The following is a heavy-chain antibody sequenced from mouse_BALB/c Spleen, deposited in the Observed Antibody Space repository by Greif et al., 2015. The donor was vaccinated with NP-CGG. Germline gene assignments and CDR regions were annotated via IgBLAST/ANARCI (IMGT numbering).Heavy chain of an antibody. CDR2: IYPSDSYT. Sequence: VQLQQSGAELVRPGASVKLSCKASGYTFTSYWINWVKQRPGQGHEWIGNIYPSDSYTNYNQKFKDKATLTVDKSSSTAYMQLSSPTSEDSAVYYCTTLYYGNYVYYAMDYWGQGTSVTVSS. D-gene: IGHD2-1*01. CDR1: GYTFTSYW. V-gene: IGHV1-69*02. J-gene: IGHJ4*01. CDR3: TTLYYGNYVYYAMDY.